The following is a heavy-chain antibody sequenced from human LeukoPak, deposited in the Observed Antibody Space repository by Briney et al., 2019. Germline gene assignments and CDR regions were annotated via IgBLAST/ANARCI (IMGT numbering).Heavy chain of an antibody. D-gene: IGHD2-2*01. J-gene: IGHJ5*02. V-gene: IGHV4-31*03. CDR2: IYYSGST. Sequence: SETLSLTCTVSGGSISSGGYYWSWIRQHPGKGLEWIGYIYYSGSTYYNPSLKSRVTISVDTSKNQFSLKLSSVTAADTAVYYCAKSTSCCYCWFDPWGQGTLVTVSS. CDR3: AKSTSCCYCWFDP. CDR1: GGSISSGGYY.